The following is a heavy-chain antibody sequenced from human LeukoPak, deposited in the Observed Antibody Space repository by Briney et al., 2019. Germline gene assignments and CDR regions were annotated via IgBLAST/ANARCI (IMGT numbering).Heavy chain of an antibody. CDR2: IHYSGST. V-gene: IGHV4-39*07. J-gene: IGHJ4*02. D-gene: IGHD4-17*01. CDR1: GGSISSSSYY. CDR3: AKLTVKRPLG. Sequence: SETLSLTCTVSGGSISSSSYYWGWIRQPPGKGLEWIGSIHYSGSTYYNPSLKSRVTISVDTSKNQFSLKLSSVTAADTAVYYCAKLTVKRPLGWGQGTLVTVSS.